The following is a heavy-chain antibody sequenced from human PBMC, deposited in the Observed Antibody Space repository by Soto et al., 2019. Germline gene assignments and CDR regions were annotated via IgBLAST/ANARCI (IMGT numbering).Heavy chain of an antibody. V-gene: IGHV4-31*03. CDR3: ARASNKRGYSYGPDY. CDR2: IYYSGST. Sequence: SETLSLTCTVPGGSISSGGYYWSWIRQHPGKGLEWIGYIYYSGSTYYNPSLKSRVTISVDTSKNQFSLKLSSVTAADTAVYYCARASNKRGYSYGPDYWGQGTLVTVS. CDR1: GGSISSGGYY. J-gene: IGHJ4*02. D-gene: IGHD5-18*01.